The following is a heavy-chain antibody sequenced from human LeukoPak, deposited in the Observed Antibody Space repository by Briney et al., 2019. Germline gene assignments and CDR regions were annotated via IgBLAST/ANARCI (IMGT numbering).Heavy chain of an antibody. V-gene: IGHV1-69*05. CDR1: GGTFSSYA. J-gene: IGHJ4*02. CDR3: ARSHYYDSSGYYYAVDY. Sequence: ASVKVSCKASGGTFSSYAISWVRQAPGQGLEWMGGIIPIFGTANYAQKFQGRVTITTDESTSTAYMEPSSLRSEDTAVYYCARSHYYDSSGYYYAVDYWGQGTLVTVSS. CDR2: IIPIFGTA. D-gene: IGHD3-22*01.